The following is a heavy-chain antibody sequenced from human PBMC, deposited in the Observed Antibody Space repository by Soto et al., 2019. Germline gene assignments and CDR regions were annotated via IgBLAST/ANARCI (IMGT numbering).Heavy chain of an antibody. CDR3: ARLATRYYFDY. V-gene: IGHV4-59*01. CDR1: GGSISSYY. D-gene: IGHD1-1*01. J-gene: IGHJ4*02. CDR2: IYYSGST. Sequence: QVQLQESGPGLVKPSETLSLTCTVSGGSISSYYWSWIRQPPGKGLEWIGYIYYSGSTNYNPSLKSRVTISVDTSKNQFSLKMSSVTAADTAAYYCARLATRYYFDYWGQGTLVTVSS.